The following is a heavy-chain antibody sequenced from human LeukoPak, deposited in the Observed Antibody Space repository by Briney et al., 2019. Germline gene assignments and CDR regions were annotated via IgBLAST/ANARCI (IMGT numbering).Heavy chain of an antibody. CDR3: ARGSSGWSKQRFDY. Sequence: SETLSLTCSVSGDSTTNYYWSWIRQSPGKGLEWLGYVYKSGDMNYNPSLRSRLFMSVDRSKTQFSLRLTSVTAADTAVYYCARGSSGWSKQRFDYWGQGTLVTVSS. CDR1: GDSTTNYY. CDR2: VYKSGDM. V-gene: IGHV4-59*12. J-gene: IGHJ4*02. D-gene: IGHD6-19*01.